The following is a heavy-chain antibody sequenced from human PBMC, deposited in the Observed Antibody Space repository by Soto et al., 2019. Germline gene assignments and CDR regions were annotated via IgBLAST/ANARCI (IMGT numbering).Heavy chain of an antibody. V-gene: IGHV3-33*01. Sequence: QVQLVESGGGVVQPGRSLRLSCAASGFSFSSYGMHWVRQAPGKGLEWVAVIWYDGSNNYYADSVKGRFTISRDNSNNTLDLQNNRLRAEDTAMFYWGRIVVVGLIQGYYYFYMEVWGKGTTVTVSS. J-gene: IGHJ6*03. CDR3: GRIVVVGLIQGYYYFYMEV. D-gene: IGHD2-15*01. CDR2: IWYDGSNN. CDR1: GFSFSSYG.